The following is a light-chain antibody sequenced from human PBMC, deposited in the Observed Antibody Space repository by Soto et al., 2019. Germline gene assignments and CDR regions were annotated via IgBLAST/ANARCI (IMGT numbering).Light chain of an antibody. Sequence: EIVMTQSPASLSVSPGERATLSCRASQTIGSNLAWYQQKPGQAPRLLIYGASKRATGIPARFSGSGSGTEFTLTISSLQSEDFAVYYCHQYSNWPPYTFGQGTKLEIK. CDR1: QTIGSN. V-gene: IGKV3-15*01. J-gene: IGKJ2*01. CDR3: HQYSNWPPYT. CDR2: GAS.